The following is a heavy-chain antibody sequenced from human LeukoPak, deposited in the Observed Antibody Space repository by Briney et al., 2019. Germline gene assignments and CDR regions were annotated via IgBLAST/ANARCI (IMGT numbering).Heavy chain of an antibody. Sequence: GGSLRLSCAASGFTFSGSAMHWVRQASGKGLEWVGRIRSKANSYATAYAASVKGRFTISRDDSKNTAYLQMNSLKTEDTAVYYCTRLEWELLGDYWGQGTLVTASS. D-gene: IGHD1-26*01. CDR2: IRSKANSYAT. CDR1: GFTFSGSA. J-gene: IGHJ4*02. V-gene: IGHV3-73*01. CDR3: TRLEWELLGDY.